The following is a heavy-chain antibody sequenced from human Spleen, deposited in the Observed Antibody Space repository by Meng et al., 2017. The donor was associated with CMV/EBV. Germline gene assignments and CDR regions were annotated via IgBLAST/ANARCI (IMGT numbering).Heavy chain of an antibody. V-gene: IGHV4-34*01. J-gene: IGHJ5*02. CDR3: ARGLNIVVVPAAMGYNWFDP. D-gene: IGHD2-2*01. CDR2: INHSGST. CDR1: GGSFSGYD. Sequence: QVGGGMLQPSGTLSLTCAVYGGSFSGYDWSWIRQPPGKGLEWIGEINHSGSTNYNPSLKSRVTISVDTSKNQFSLKLSSVTAADTAVYYCARGLNIVVVPAAMGYNWFDPWGQGTLVTVSS.